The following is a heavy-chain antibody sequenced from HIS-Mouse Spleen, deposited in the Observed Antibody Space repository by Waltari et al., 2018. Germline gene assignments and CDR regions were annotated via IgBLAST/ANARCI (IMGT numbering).Heavy chain of an antibody. V-gene: IGHV4-39*07. CDR3: AREIPYSSSWYDWYFDL. J-gene: IGHJ2*01. Sequence: QLQLQEAGPGVVKRSGTLSVTCTVSGASISSSSYYWGGIRQLPGKGLEWIGSTYYNPSLKSRVTISVDTSKNQFSLKLSSVTAADTAVYYCAREIPYSSSWYDWYFDLWGRGTLVTVSS. CDR1: GASISSSSYY. CDR2: T. D-gene: IGHD6-13*01.